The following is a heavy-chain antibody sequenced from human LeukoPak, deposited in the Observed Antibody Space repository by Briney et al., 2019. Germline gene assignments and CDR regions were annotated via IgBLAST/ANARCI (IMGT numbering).Heavy chain of an antibody. D-gene: IGHD5-12*01. CDR3: ATKENGYSGYDSLYNWFDP. CDR1: GGTFSSYA. J-gene: IGHJ5*02. Sequence: SVKVSYKASGGTFSSYAISWVRQAPGQGLEWMGGIIPIFGTANYAQKFQGRVTITADESTSTAYMELSSLRSEDTAVYYCATKENGYSGYDSLYNWFDPWGQGTLVTVSS. CDR2: IIPIFGTA. V-gene: IGHV1-69*13.